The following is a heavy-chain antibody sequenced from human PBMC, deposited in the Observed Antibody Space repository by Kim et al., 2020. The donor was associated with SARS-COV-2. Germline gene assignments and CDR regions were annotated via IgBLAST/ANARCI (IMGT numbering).Heavy chain of an antibody. V-gene: IGHV4-31*03. CDR1: GGSISSGGYY. D-gene: IGHD3-9*01. Sequence: SETLSLTCTVSGGSISSGGYYWSWIRQHPGKGLEWIGYTYYSGSTYYNPSLKSRVTISVDTSTNQFSLKLSSVTAADTAVYYCARHRAPTLRSFDWTQYWYVDVWGRGTLVTVSS. J-gene: IGHJ2*01. CDR3: ARHRAPTLRSFDWTQYWYVDV. CDR2: TYYSGST.